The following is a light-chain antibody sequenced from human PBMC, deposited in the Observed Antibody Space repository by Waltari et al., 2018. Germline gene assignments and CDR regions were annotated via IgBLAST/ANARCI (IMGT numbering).Light chain of an antibody. V-gene: IGKV3-15*01. CDR2: GAS. J-gene: IGKJ2*01. CDR1: QSVSSN. CDR3: QQHNNWPYT. Sequence: EIVMTQSPVTLSVSPGERATLSCGASQSVSSNLAWYQQRPGQAPRLLIYGASTRATGVPARLSGSGSGTEFTLTISSLQSEDFAVYYCQQHNNWPYTFGQGTTVEI.